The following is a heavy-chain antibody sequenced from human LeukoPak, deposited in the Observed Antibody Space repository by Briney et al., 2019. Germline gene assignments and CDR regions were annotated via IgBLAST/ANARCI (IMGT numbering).Heavy chain of an antibody. CDR2: ISAYDGNT. D-gene: IGHD3-10*01. V-gene: IGHV1-18*04. Sequence: GASAKVSCKASGYTFTSYGFTWVRQAPGQGLEWVGWISAYDGNTNYAQKLQGRVTMTTDTSTSTAYMELRSLRSDDTAVYYCARGGIRDGMDVWCKGTTVTVSS. CDR3: ARGGIRDGMDV. CDR1: GYTFTSYG. J-gene: IGHJ6*04.